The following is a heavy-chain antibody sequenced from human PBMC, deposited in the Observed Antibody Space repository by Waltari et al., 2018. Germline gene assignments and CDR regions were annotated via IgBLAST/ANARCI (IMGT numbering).Heavy chain of an antibody. J-gene: IGHJ4*02. Sequence: EVQLVESGGKLVQSGGSLRLSCAASGFSFSDYWMSWVRQAPGKGLEWVAKITQDGSAKYYVDSVKGRFTISRDNAKNSLYLQMNSLRADETAVYYCATEEWYRFDYWGQGTLVTVSS. CDR2: ITQDGSAK. V-gene: IGHV3-7*01. CDR3: ATEEWYRFDY. CDR1: GFSFSDYW. D-gene: IGHD3-3*01.